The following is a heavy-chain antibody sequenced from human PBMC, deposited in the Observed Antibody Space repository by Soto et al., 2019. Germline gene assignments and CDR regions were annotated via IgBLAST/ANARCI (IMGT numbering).Heavy chain of an antibody. D-gene: IGHD2-2*01. V-gene: IGHV1-18*01. CDR3: ARDCLGYCSSTSSGGFDY. CDR1: GYTFTSYG. J-gene: IGHJ4*02. CDR2: ISAYNGNT. Sequence: QVQLVQSGAEVKKPGASVKVSCKASGYTFTSYGISWVRQAPGQGLEWMGWISAYNGNTNYAQKLQGRVTMTTDTXTXTXXMERRSLRSDDPAVYYCARDCLGYCSSTSSGGFDYWGQGTLVTVSS.